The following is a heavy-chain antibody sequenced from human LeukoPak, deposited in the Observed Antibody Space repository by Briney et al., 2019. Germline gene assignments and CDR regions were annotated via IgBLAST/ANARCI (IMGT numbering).Heavy chain of an antibody. J-gene: IGHJ5*02. CDR3: ASSSSWYQQWFDP. V-gene: IGHV4-59*01. CDR1: GGSISSYY. Sequence: SETLSLTCTVSGGSISSYYWSWIRQLPGKGLEWIGYIYYSGSTNYNPSLKSRVTISVDTSKNQFSLKLSSVTAADTAVYYCASSSSWYQQWFDPWGQGTLVTVSS. D-gene: IGHD6-13*01. CDR2: IYYSGST.